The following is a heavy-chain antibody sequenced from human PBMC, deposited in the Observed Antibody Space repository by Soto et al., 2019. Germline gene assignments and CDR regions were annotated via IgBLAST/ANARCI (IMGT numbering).Heavy chain of an antibody. CDR3: ARGYYDGSGYYPGYFQQ. CDR2: IYSGGDT. CDR1: GFTVSNNY. Sequence: GGSLRLSCAASGFTVSNNYMSWVRQAPGKGLEWVSIIYSGGDTYYADSVKGIFTISRDNSKNTLYLQMNSLRAEDTAIYYCARGYYDGSGYYPGYFQQWGQGT. D-gene: IGHD3-22*01. J-gene: IGHJ1*01. V-gene: IGHV3-66*01.